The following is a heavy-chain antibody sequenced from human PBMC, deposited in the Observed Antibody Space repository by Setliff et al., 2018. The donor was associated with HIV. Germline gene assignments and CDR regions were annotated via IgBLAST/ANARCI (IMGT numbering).Heavy chain of an antibody. V-gene: IGHV4-39*01. CDR1: GDSISSSSYY. J-gene: IGHJ4*02. CDR3: ASLPPLYDSSGYYFDY. D-gene: IGHD3-22*01. CDR2: IYYSGST. Sequence: ASETLSLTCSVSGDSISSSSYYWGWIRQPPGKGLEWIGSIYYSGSTYYNPSLNSRVTISVDASKNQFSLKLSSVTAADMAVYYCASLPPLYDSSGYYFDYWGQGTLVTVSS.